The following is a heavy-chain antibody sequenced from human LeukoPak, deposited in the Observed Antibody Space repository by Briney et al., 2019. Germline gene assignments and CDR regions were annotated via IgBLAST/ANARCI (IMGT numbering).Heavy chain of an antibody. CDR2: ISGSGGST. V-gene: IGHV3-23*01. CDR3: AKEPPQNYYDSSGYPYFDY. CDR1: GFTFSSYA. Sequence: SGGSLRLSCAASGFTFSSYAMSWVRQAPGKGLEWVSAISGSGGSTYYADSVKGRFTISRDNSKNTLYLQMNSLRAEDTAVYYCAKEPPQNYYDSSGYPYFDYWGQGTLVTVSS. J-gene: IGHJ4*02. D-gene: IGHD3-22*01.